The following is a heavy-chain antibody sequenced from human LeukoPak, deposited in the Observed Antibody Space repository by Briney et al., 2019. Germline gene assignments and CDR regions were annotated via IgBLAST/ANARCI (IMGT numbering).Heavy chain of an antibody. D-gene: IGHD3-16*01. CDR3: ARGSGGIPSPAFDI. CDR2: IYYSGST. CDR1: CGSISSYY. J-gene: IGHJ3*02. V-gene: IGHV4-59*01. Sequence: PSETLSLTCNVSCGSISSYYWSWIRQPPGKGLEWIGYIYYSGSTNYNPSLKSRVTISVDTSKNQFSLKLSSVTAADTAVYYCARGSGGIPSPAFDIWGQGTMVTVSA.